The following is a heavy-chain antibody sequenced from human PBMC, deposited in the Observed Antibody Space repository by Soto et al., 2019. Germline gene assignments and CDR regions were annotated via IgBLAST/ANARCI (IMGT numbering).Heavy chain of an antibody. CDR3: ARHGPQVAAAPFTWFDP. D-gene: IGHD2-15*01. CDR1: GYSFTSYW. V-gene: IGHV5-51*01. J-gene: IGHJ5*02. Sequence: PGESLKISCKGSGYSFTSYWIGWVRQMPGKGLEWMGIIYPADSNTRYSPSFQGQVTISADKSISTAYLQWNSLKASDTAMYYCARHGPQVAAAPFTWFDPWGQGTLVTVSS. CDR2: IYPADSNT.